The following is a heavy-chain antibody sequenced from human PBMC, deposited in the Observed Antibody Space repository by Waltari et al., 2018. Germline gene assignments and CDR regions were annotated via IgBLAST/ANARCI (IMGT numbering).Heavy chain of an antibody. D-gene: IGHD5-12*01. CDR1: GYTLTELS. Sequence: QVQLVQSGAEVKKPGASVKVSCKVSGYTLTELSMHWVRQAPGKGLEWMGGFDREDGETIYAQKFQGRCTMTEETSTDTAYMELGSLGSEDTAVYYCATDPIRGYSGYAYWGQGTLVTVSS. CDR3: ATDPIRGYSGYAY. V-gene: IGHV1-24*01. J-gene: IGHJ4*02. CDR2: FDREDGET.